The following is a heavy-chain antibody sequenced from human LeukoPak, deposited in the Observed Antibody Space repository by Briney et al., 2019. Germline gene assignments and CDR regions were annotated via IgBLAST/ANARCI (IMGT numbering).Heavy chain of an antibody. CDR1: GYTFPKYG. Sequence: GASVKVSCKASGYTFPKYGISWVRQAPGQGLEWMGWISAYNGNTNYAQKLQGRVTMTTDTSTSTAYMELRSLRSDDTAVYYCASYRNDILTGVSWFDPWGQGTLVTVSS. V-gene: IGHV1-18*01. D-gene: IGHD3-9*01. CDR3: ASYRNDILTGVSWFDP. J-gene: IGHJ5*02. CDR2: ISAYNGNT.